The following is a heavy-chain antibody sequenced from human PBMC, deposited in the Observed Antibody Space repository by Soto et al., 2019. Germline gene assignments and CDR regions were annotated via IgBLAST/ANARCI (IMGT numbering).Heavy chain of an antibody. D-gene: IGHD3-10*01. J-gene: IGHJ4*02. Sequence: QVQLVQSGAEVKKPGSSVKVSCKASGGTFSSYAISWVRQAPGQGLEWMGGIIPIFGTANYAQKFQGRVTITAAESTSTAYMEPRSLRSEDTAVYYCARVPPGYYYGSGSNWGQGTLVTVSS. CDR2: IIPIFGTA. CDR3: ARVPPGYYYGSGSN. CDR1: GGTFSSYA. V-gene: IGHV1-69*01.